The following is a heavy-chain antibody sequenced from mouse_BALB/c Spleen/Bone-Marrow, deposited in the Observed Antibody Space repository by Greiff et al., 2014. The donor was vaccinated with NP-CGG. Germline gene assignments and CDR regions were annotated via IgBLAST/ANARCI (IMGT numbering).Heavy chain of an antibody. CDR3: VRGNYGNYVDYFDF. Sequence: EVQLVESGGGLVQPGGSLKLSCAASGFTFSNYGMSWVRQTPDKRLELVATINSNGGSTYYPDSVKGRFTISRDTAKNTLYLQMSSLKSEETAMYYCVRGNYGNYVDYFDFGGQGTTLTVSS. J-gene: IGHJ2*01. CDR2: INSNGGST. CDR1: GFTFSNYG. V-gene: IGHV5-6-3*01. D-gene: IGHD2-1*01.